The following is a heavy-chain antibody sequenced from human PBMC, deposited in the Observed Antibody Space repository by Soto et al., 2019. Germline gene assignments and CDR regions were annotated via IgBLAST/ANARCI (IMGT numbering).Heavy chain of an antibody. CDR2: IYYSGST. D-gene: IGHD5-18*01. CDR3: ASTAHTAPYYYYYYMDV. CDR1: GGSISSSSYY. Sequence: QLQLQESGPGLVKPSETLSLTCTVSGGSISSSSYYWGWIRQPPGKGLEWIGSIYYSGSTYYNPSLKSRVTISVDTSKNQCSLKLSSVTAADTAVYYCASTAHTAPYYYYYYMDVWGKGTTVTVSS. J-gene: IGHJ6*03. V-gene: IGHV4-39*01.